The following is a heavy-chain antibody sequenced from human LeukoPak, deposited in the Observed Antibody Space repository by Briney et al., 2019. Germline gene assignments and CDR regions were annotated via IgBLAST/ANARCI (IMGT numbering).Heavy chain of an antibody. J-gene: IGHJ4*02. Sequence: GGSLRLSCAASGFTFSDHYMDWVRQAPGKGLEWVGRTRKKTNSYTTEYAASVKGRFTISRDDSKNSLYLQMNSLRAEDTAVYYCARSLLWPGILDNWGQGTLVTVSS. CDR3: ARSLLWPGILDN. CDR2: TRKKTNSYTT. V-gene: IGHV3-72*01. CDR1: GFTFSDHY. D-gene: IGHD3-10*02.